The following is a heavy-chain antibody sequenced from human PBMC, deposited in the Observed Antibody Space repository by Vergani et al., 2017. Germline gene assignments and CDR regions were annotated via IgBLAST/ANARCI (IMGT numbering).Heavy chain of an antibody. V-gene: IGHV1-69*17. CDR3: ARVMVSYYDSSGPIPGAFDI. CDR2: IIPIFGIA. J-gene: IGHJ3*02. Sequence: QVQLVQSGAEVKKPGSSVKVSCKASGGTFSSYAISWVRQAPGQGLEWMGGIIPIFGIANYAQKFQGRVTITADKSTSTAYMELSSLRSEDTAVYYCARVMVSYYDSSGPIPGAFDIWGQGTMVTVS. D-gene: IGHD3-22*01. CDR1: GGTFSSYA.